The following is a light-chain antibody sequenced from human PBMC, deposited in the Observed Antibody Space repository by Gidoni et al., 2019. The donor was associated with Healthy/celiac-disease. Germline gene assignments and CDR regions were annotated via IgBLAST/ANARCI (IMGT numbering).Light chain of an antibody. V-gene: IGKV1-5*03. CDR3: QQYNSYPWT. Sequence: DIQMTQSPSTLSASVGDRVTITCRASQSISSWLAWYQQKPGKAPKLLIYKASSLESGVPSRFSGSGSGTEFTRTISSLQPDDFATYYCQQYNSYPWTFGQXTKVEIK. CDR2: KAS. J-gene: IGKJ1*01. CDR1: QSISSW.